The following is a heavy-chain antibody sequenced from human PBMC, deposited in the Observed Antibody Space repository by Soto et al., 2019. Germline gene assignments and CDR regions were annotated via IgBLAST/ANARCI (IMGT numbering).Heavy chain of an antibody. CDR2: ISGHNGNT. J-gene: IGHJ4*02. D-gene: IGHD2-8*01. CDR3: ARDLYPLAYYFDF. V-gene: IGHV1-18*04. CDR1: GYTFTNHG. Sequence: ASVKVSCKASGYTFTNHGISWVRQAPGQGLEWLGWISGHNGNTKYAQRLKGRVTMTADTSTSTAYMELRSLRSDDTAVYYCARDLYPLAYYFDFWGQGTLVTVS.